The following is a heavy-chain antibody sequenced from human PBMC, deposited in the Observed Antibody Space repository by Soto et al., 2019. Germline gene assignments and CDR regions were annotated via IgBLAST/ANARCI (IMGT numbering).Heavy chain of an antibody. Sequence: VQLVESGGGLVQPGGSLGLSFEASGFIFSDFWMTWVRQSPGKGLEWVSNMNPDGTVINYAASVKGRFTISRDNAEKSLYLQMNSLRAEDTAVFYCARHGHYCMDVWGRGTTVTVSS. CDR2: MNPDGTVI. J-gene: IGHJ6*04. V-gene: IGHV3-7*01. CDR3: ARHGHYCMDV. CDR1: GFIFSDFW.